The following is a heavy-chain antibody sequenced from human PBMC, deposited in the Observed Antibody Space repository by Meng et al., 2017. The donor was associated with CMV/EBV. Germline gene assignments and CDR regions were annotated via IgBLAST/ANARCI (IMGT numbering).Heavy chain of an antibody. J-gene: IGHJ4*02. CDR3: AHRPPPPPVFGVVRSPNNYFDY. CDR2: IYWNDDK. V-gene: IGHV2-5*01. Sequence: SGPTLVKPTQTLTLTCTFSGFSLSTSGVGVGWIRQPPGKALEWLALIYWNDDKRYSPSLKSRLTITKDTSQNPVVLTMTNMDPVDTATYYCAHRPPPPPVFGVVRSPNNYFDYWGQGTLVTVSS. D-gene: IGHD3-3*01. CDR1: GFSLSTSGVG.